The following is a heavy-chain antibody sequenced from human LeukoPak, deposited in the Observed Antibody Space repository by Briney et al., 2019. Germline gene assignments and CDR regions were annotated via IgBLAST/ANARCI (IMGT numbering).Heavy chain of an antibody. V-gene: IGHV4-59*01. D-gene: IGHD5-24*01. CDR1: GGSISSYY. CDR3: ARGRDDYNFAY. Sequence: PSETLSLTCTASGGSISSYYWSWIRQPPGKGLEWIGYIYYSGSTNYNPSLKSRVTISVDTSKNQFSLKLSSVTAADTAVYYCARGRDDYNFAYWGQGTLVTVSS. J-gene: IGHJ4*02. CDR2: IYYSGST.